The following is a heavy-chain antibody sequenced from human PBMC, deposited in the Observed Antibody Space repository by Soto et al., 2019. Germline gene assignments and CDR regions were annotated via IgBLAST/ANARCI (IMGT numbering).Heavy chain of an antibody. CDR3: AKPCRLCGGNYYYGMDV. J-gene: IGHJ6*02. D-gene: IGHD2-21*01. CDR2: ISGSGGIT. V-gene: IGHV3-23*01. CDR1: GFTFSSYA. Sequence: PGGSLRLSCAASGFTFSSYASSWVRQAPGKGLEWVSAISGSGGITYYSASLKGRFTISRDNSKNTLYLQMNSLRAEDTAVYYCAKPCRLCGGNYYYGMDVCGPGTTVTVSS.